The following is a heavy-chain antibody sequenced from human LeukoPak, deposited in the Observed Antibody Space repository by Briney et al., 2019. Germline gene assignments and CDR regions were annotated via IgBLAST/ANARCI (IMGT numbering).Heavy chain of an antibody. CDR2: ISAYNGNT. J-gene: IGHJ5*02. V-gene: IGHV1-18*01. CDR3: ARSAVASRFDP. CDR1: GYTFTIYG. D-gene: IGHD5-24*01. Sequence: ASVKVSFKASGYTFTIYGISWVRQAPGQGLEWMGWISAYNGNTNYAQKLQGRVTMTTDTSTSTAYMELRGLRSDDTAVYYCARSAVASRFDPWGQGTLVTVSS.